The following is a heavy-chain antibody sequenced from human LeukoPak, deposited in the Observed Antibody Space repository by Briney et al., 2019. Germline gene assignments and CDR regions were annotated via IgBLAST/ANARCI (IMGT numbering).Heavy chain of an antibody. CDR1: GFTFTSYP. J-gene: IGHJ4*02. CDR3: ARDMLIGAPDYLDY. Sequence: PGRSLTLSCAASGFTFTSYPMHWVRQAPGKGLEWVAVISYHGSIQWYADSVKGRFTISRDDSKNTLFLQMNGLRAQDTAVYYCARDMLIGAPDYLDYWGQGTLVTVSS. CDR2: ISYHGSIQ. V-gene: IGHV3-30*04. D-gene: IGHD2/OR15-2a*01.